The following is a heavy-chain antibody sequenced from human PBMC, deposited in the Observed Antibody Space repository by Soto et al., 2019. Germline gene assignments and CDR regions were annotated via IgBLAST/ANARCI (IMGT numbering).Heavy chain of an antibody. D-gene: IGHD1-7*01. CDR3: ARGTGTTVPWFDP. Sequence: SQTLSLTCAISGDSVSSDSAAWNWIRQSPSRGLEWLGRTYYRSKWYNDYAVSARSRVTINPDTSENQFSLHLNSVTPEDTAVYYCARGTGTTVPWFDPWGQGSLVTVSS. J-gene: IGHJ5*02. V-gene: IGHV6-1*01. CDR1: GDSVSSDSAA. CDR2: TYYRSKWYN.